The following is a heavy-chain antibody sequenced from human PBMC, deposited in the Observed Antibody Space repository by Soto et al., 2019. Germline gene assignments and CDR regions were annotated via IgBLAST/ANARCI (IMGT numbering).Heavy chain of an antibody. D-gene: IGHD3-10*01. J-gene: IGHJ6*02. CDR3: ARDDYYGSGSYYNYYYYGMDV. Sequence: ASVKVSCKASGGTFSSYAISWVRQAPGQGLEWMGGIIPIFGTANYAQKFQGRVTITADESTSTACMELSSLRSEDTAVYYCARDDYYGSGSYYNYYYYGMDVWGQGTTVTVSS. CDR1: GGTFSSYA. V-gene: IGHV1-69*13. CDR2: IIPIFGTA.